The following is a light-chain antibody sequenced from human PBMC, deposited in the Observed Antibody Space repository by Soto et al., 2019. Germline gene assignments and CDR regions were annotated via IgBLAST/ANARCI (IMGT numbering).Light chain of an antibody. CDR2: DVS. J-gene: IGLJ2*01. CDR1: SRDVGGYNY. V-gene: IGLV2-11*01. Sequence: QSALTQPRSVSGSPGQSVTISCTGTSRDVGGYNYVSWYQQHPGKAPKGMIYDVSERPSGVPDRFSGFKSGNTASLTISGLQAEDEADYYCCSNAGSYEVFGGGTKLTVL. CDR3: CSNAGSYEV.